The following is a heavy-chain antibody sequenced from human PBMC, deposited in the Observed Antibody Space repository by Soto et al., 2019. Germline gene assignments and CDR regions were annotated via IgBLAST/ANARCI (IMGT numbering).Heavy chain of an antibody. CDR1: GFTFSSYA. CDR2: ISYDGSNK. CDR3: ARGSIAAAGTYYYGMDV. J-gene: IGHJ6*02. Sequence: GGSLRLSCAASGFTFSSYAMHWVRQAPGKGLEWVAVISYDGSNKYYADSVKGRFTISRDNSKNTLYQQMNSLRAEDTAVYYCARGSIAAAGTYYYGMDVWGQGTTVTVSS. D-gene: IGHD6-13*01. V-gene: IGHV3-30-3*01.